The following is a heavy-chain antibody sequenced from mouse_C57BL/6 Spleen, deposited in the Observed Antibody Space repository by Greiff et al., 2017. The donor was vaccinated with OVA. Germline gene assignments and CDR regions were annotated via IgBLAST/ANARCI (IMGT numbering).Heavy chain of an antibody. Sequence: QVQLQQPGAELVRPGSSVKLSCKASGYTFTSYWMDWVKQRPGQGLEWIGNIYPSDSETHYNQKFKDKATLTVDKSSSTAYMQLSSLTSEDSAVYYCARVSFDGYYGKSAMDYWGQGTSVTVSS. CDR2: IYPSDSET. CDR1: GYTFTSYW. V-gene: IGHV1-61*01. D-gene: IGHD2-3*01. J-gene: IGHJ4*01. CDR3: ARVSFDGYYGKSAMDY.